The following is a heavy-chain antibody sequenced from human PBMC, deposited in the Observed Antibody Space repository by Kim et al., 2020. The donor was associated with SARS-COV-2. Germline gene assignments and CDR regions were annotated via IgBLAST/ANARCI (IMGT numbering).Heavy chain of an antibody. D-gene: IGHD2-15*01. J-gene: IGHJ6*01. CDR2: ISYDGSNK. CDR1: GFTFSSYG. CDR3: AKDRGYCSCGSCYGNYY. Sequence: GGSLRLSCAASGFTFSSYGMHWVRQAPGKGLEWVAVISYDGSNKYYADSVKGRFTISRDNSKNTLYLQMNSLSAEDTAVYYCAKDRGYCSCGSCYGNYY. V-gene: IGHV3-30*18.